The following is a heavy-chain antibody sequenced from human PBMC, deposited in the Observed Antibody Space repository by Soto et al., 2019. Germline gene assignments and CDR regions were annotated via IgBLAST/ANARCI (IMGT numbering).Heavy chain of an antibody. CDR3: ASGQTPGAVAGHRGGVTDY. V-gene: IGHV3-30-3*01. J-gene: IGHJ4*02. D-gene: IGHD6-19*01. CDR2: ISYDGSNK. CDR1: GFTFSSYA. Sequence: QVQLVESGGGVVHPGRSLRLSCAASGFTFSSYAMHWVRQAPGKGLEWVAVISYDGSNKYYADSVKGRFTISRDNSKNTLYLQMNSLRAEDTAVYYCASGQTPGAVAGHRGGVTDYWGQGTLVTVSS.